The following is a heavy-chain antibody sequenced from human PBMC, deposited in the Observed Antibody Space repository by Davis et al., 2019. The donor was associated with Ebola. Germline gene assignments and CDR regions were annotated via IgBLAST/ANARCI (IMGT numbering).Heavy chain of an antibody. Sequence: GESLKISCAASGFTFSSYSMNWVRQAPGKGLEWVSSISISSSYIYYADSVKGRFTLSRDNAKNSLYLQMNSLRAEDTAVYFCAKESWPNSGAYCTNFEVWGQGTQVNVSP. CDR2: ISISSSYI. D-gene: IGHD2-8*01. CDR1: GFTFSSYS. J-gene: IGHJ4*02. CDR3: AKESWPNSGAYCTNFEV. V-gene: IGHV3-21*01.